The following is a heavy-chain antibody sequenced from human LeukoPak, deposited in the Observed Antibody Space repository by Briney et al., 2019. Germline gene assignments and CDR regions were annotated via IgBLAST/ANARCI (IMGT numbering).Heavy chain of an antibody. CDR3: ARAHRSGSYAFDI. Sequence: SETLSLTCTVSGGSISSYYWSWIRQPAGKGLEWIGYIYYSVSTDYNPSLKSRVTISVDTSKNQFSLKLSSVSAAVTAVYYCARAHRSGSYAFDIWGPGTKVIVSS. D-gene: IGHD3-10*01. V-gene: IGHV4-59*01. J-gene: IGHJ3*02. CDR1: GGSISSYY. CDR2: IYYSVST.